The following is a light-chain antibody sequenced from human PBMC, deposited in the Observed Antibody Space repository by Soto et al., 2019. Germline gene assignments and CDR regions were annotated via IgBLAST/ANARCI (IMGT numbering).Light chain of an antibody. V-gene: IGKV1-5*01. CDR3: QQYNSYSYT. CDR1: QSISSW. J-gene: IGKJ2*01. CDR2: DAS. Sequence: DIQMTQSPSTLSASVGDRVTITCRASQSISSWLAWYQQKPGKAPNILIYDASSLESGVPSRFGGSGSETEFTLTSSSLQPDDFATYYCQQYNSYSYTFGQGTKLEIK.